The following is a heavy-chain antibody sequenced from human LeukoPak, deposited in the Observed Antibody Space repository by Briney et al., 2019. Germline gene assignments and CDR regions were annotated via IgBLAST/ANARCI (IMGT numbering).Heavy chain of an antibody. CDR3: ARHRGFDDSSGYYRLYFDY. D-gene: IGHD3-22*01. CDR1: GGSFSGYY. Sequence: SETLSLTCAVYGGSFSGYYWSWIRQPPGKGLEWIGEINHSGSTNYNPSLKSRVTISVDTSKNQFTLKLSSVTAADTAVYYCARHRGFDDSSGYYRLYFDYWGQGTLVTVSS. V-gene: IGHV4-34*01. J-gene: IGHJ4*02. CDR2: INHSGST.